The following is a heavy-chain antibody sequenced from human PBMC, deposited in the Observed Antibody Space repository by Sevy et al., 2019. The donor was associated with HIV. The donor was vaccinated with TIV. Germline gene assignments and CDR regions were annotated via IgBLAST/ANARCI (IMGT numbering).Heavy chain of an antibody. CDR2: INTAGDT. CDR1: GFTFSSYD. V-gene: IGHV3-13*01. D-gene: IGHD2-2*01. J-gene: IGHJ4*02. Sequence: GGCLRLSCAASGFTFSSYDMHWVRQATGKGLEWVSGINTAGDTYYPGSVKGRFTISRENAKNSLYLQMNSLRAGDTAVYYCARGWRRCSSTSCYVVSGTHLFDYWGQGTLVTVSS. CDR3: ARGWRRCSSTSCYVVSGTHLFDY.